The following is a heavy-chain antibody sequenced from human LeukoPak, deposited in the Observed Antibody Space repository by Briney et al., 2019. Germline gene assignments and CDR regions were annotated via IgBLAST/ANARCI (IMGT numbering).Heavy chain of an antibody. Sequence: GGSLRLSCAASGFTFSSYAMSWVRQAPGKGLEWVSAISGSGGSTYYADSVKGRFTISRDNSKNTLYLQMNTRRPEDTAVYYVAKAGGEYRKTVYWGQGTLVTVSS. V-gene: IGHV3-23*01. J-gene: IGHJ4*02. CDR2: ISGSGGST. CDR1: GFTFSSYA. D-gene: IGHD3-16*01. CDR3: AKAGGEYRKTVY.